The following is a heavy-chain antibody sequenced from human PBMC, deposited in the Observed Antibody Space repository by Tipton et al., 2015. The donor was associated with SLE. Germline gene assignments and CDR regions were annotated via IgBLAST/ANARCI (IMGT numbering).Heavy chain of an antibody. CDR1: GGSFSGYY. Sequence: LRLSCAVYGGSFSGYYWSWIRQPPGKGLEWMGEINHSGSTNYNPSLKSRVTISVDTSKNQFSLKLSSVTAADTAVYYCASLRTEYYYGSRADYWGQGTLVTVSS. J-gene: IGHJ4*02. CDR3: ASLRTEYYYGSRADY. V-gene: IGHV4-34*01. CDR2: INHSGST. D-gene: IGHD3-10*01.